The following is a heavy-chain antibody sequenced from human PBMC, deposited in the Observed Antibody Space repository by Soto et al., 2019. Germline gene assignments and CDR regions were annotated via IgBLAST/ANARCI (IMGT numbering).Heavy chain of an antibody. CDR1: GFTFSDHY. J-gene: IGHJ4*02. CDR3: VRDSRFWSLVY. Sequence: EVQLVESGGGLVQPGGSLRLSCVVSGFTFSDHYMDWVRQAPGKGLEYIGRVRNKANSYSTEYAASVKGRFTISRDDSKNSLYLQMNSLKTEDTAVYYCVRDSRFWSLVYWGQGTLVTVSS. V-gene: IGHV3-72*01. D-gene: IGHD2-2*01. CDR2: VRNKANSYST.